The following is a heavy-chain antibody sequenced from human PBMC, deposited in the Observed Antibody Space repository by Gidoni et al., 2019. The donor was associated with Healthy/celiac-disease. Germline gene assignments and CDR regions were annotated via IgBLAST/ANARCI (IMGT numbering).Heavy chain of an antibody. CDR1: GFTFSSYG. CDR3: ARGYGDYELDWFDP. CDR2: IWYDGSNK. J-gene: IGHJ5*02. Sequence: QVQLVESGGGVVQPGRSLRLSCSASGFTFSSYGMHWVRQAPGKGLEWVAVIWYDGSNKYYADSVKGRFTISRDNSKNTLYLQMNSLRAEDTAVYYCARGYGDYELDWFDPWGQGTLVTVSS. D-gene: IGHD4-17*01. V-gene: IGHV3-33*01.